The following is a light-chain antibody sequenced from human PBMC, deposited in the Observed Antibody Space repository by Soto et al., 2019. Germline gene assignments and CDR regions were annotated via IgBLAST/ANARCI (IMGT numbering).Light chain of an antibody. V-gene: IGKV1-39*01. CDR2: AAS. J-gene: IGKJ2*01. Sequence: DIQMTQSPSSLSASVGDRVTITCRASQTISSYLNWYQQKPGKAPKLLIYAASSLQSGVPSRFSGIGSGTDFTLTIRSLQPEDFATYYFQQSHSIPYTFGQGTKLEIK. CDR3: QQSHSIPYT. CDR1: QTISSY.